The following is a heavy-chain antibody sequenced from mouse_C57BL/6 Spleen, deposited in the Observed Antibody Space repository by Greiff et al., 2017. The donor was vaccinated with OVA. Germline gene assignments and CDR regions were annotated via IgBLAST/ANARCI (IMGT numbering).Heavy chain of an antibody. CDR3: TEGVYYYSNSFAY. V-gene: IGHV6-3*01. J-gene: IGHJ3*01. D-gene: IGHD2-5*01. CDR1: GFTFSNYW. Sequence: EVKLVESGGGLVQPGGSLKLSCVASGFTFSNYWMNWVRQSPEKGLAWVATIRLKSDNYATHYAESVKGRFTISRDDSNSSVYLQMNNLRAEDTGIYYCTEGVYYYSNSFAYWGQGTLVTVSA. CDR2: IRLKSDNYAT.